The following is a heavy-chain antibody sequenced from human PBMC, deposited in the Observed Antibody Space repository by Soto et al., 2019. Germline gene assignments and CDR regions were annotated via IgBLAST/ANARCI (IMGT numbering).Heavy chain of an antibody. D-gene: IGHD2-15*01. Sequence: QVQLQESGPGLVKPSQTLSLTCTVSGGSISSGGYYWSWIRQHPGKGLEWIGYIYYSGSTYYNPSLKSRVTIPVDTSKNQFPLKLSSVTAADTAVYYCASGRRGGLWFDPWGQGTLVTVSS. CDR1: GGSISSGGYY. J-gene: IGHJ5*02. CDR3: ASGRRGGLWFDP. CDR2: IYYSGST. V-gene: IGHV4-31*03.